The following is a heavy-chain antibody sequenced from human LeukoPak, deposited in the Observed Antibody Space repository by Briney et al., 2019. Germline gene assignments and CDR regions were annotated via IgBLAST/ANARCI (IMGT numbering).Heavy chain of an antibody. V-gene: IGHV3-9*01. J-gene: IGHJ4*02. Sequence: SGGSLRLSCAVSGFTFDDYAMHWVRQVPGKGLEWASGINWNSDSIGYADAVKGRFTTCRDNAKNSLYLQMNSLGAEDTALYYCARDRNGGNTYYFDYWGQGTLVTVSS. CDR3: ARDRNGGNTYYFDY. CDR2: INWNSDSI. D-gene: IGHD4-23*01. CDR1: GFTFDDYA.